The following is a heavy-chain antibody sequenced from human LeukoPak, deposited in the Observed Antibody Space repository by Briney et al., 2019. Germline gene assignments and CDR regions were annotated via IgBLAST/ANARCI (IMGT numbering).Heavy chain of an antibody. V-gene: IGHV1-8*01. CDR3: ATSGWYFDY. D-gene: IGHD6-19*01. J-gene: IGHJ4*02. CDR2: MNPNSGDT. Sequence: GASVKVSCKASGYTFTSYDINWVRQATGQGLEWMGWMNPNSGDTSYAQKFQGRVTMTRNTSISTAYMELSSLRSEDTAVYYCATSGWYFDYWGQGTLVTVSS. CDR1: GYTFTSYD.